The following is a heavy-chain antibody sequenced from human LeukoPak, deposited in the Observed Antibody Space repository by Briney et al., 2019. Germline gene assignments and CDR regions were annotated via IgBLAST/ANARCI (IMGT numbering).Heavy chain of an antibody. CDR3: ARHRTSSNYFDY. CDR2: IYHSGST. CDR1: GYSISSGYY. V-gene: IGHV4-38-2*01. Sequence: PSETLSLTCAVSGYSISSGYYWGWIRQPPGKGLEWIGSIYHSGSTYYNPSLKSRVTISVDTSKNQFSLKLRSVTAADTAVYYCARHRTSSNYFDYWGQGTLVTVSS. J-gene: IGHJ4*02. D-gene: IGHD1-1*01.